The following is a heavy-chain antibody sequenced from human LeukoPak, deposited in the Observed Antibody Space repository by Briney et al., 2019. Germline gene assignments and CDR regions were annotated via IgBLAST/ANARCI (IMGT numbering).Heavy chain of an antibody. D-gene: IGHD5-12*01. CDR3: AGDRQDSGYDMYAFDI. J-gene: IGHJ3*02. V-gene: IGHV3-48*01. CDR1: GFTFSSYS. Sequence: GGSLRLSCAASGFTFSSYSMNLVRQAPGKGLEWVSYSSSSSSTIYYADSVKGRFTISRDNAKNSLYLQMNSLRAEDTAVYYCAGDRQDSGYDMYAFDIWGQGTMVTVSS. CDR2: SSSSSSTI.